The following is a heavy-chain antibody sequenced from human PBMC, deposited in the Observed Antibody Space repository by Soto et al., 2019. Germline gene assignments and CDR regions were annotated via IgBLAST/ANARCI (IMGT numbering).Heavy chain of an antibody. D-gene: IGHD3-16*01. CDR2: INAHSGGT. V-gene: IGHV1-2*02. CDR3: AKDLTRQPAYWLDP. J-gene: IGHJ5*02. CDR1: GFSFTGYY. Sequence: ASVKFSCKASGFSFTGYYIHWLRQAPGQGLEWMGWINAHSGGTEYAQKFQGRVTLTRDTSIATAYLTLTSLTSDDTALYYCAKDLTRQPAYWLDPWGQGTQVTVS.